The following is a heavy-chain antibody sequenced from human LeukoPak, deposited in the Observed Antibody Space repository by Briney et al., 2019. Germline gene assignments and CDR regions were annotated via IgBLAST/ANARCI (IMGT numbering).Heavy chain of an antibody. J-gene: IGHJ6*03. Sequence: PGGSLRLSCAASGFTFSSYWMHWVRQAPGKGPVWVSRINSDGSSTSYADSVKGRFTISRDNAKNTLYLQMNSLRAEDTAVYYCARAANYDFWSGYYRGFYYYYYMDVWGKGTTVTVSS. V-gene: IGHV3-74*01. CDR1: GFTFSSYW. CDR3: ARAANYDFWSGYYRGFYYYYYMDV. D-gene: IGHD3-3*01. CDR2: INSDGSST.